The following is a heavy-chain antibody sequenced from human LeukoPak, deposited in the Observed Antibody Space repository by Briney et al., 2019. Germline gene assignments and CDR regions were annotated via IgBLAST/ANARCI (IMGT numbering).Heavy chain of an antibody. J-gene: IGHJ4*02. D-gene: IGHD3-22*01. CDR3: ATSGSVVTVDY. CDR2: ISYDGSNK. CDR1: GFTFSSYA. Sequence: PGGSLRLSCAASGFTFSSYAMHWVRQAPGKWLEWVAVISYDGSNKYYADSVKGRFTISRDNSKNTLYLQMNSLRAEDTAVYYCATSGSVVTVDYWGQGTLVTVSS. V-gene: IGHV3-30-3*02.